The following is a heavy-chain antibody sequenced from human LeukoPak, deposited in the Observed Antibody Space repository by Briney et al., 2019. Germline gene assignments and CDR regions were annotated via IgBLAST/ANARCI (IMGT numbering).Heavy chain of an antibody. Sequence: PGGSLRLSCTTSGFTFSSYALSWVRQAPGKGLEWVAVISYDGSNKYYADSVKGRFTISRDNSKNTLYLQMNSLRAEDTAVYYCAREHPDSSSSSFDYWGQGTLVTVSS. CDR2: ISYDGSNK. D-gene: IGHD6-13*01. V-gene: IGHV3-30-3*01. CDR3: AREHPDSSSSSFDY. J-gene: IGHJ4*02. CDR1: GFTFSSYA.